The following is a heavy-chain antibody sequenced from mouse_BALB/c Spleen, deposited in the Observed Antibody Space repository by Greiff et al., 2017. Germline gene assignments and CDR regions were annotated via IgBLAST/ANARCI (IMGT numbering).Heavy chain of an antibody. D-gene: IGHD1-1*01. CDR2: IRSKSNNYAT. Sequence: EVQLVESGGGLVQPKGSLKLSCAASGFTFNTYAMNWVRQAPGKGLEWVARIRSKSNNYATYYADSVKDRFTISRDDSQSMLYLQMNNLKTEDTAMYYCVSDYLDYFDYWGQGTTLTVSS. CDR3: VSDYLDYFDY. CDR1: GFTFNTYA. V-gene: IGHV10-1*02. J-gene: IGHJ2*01.